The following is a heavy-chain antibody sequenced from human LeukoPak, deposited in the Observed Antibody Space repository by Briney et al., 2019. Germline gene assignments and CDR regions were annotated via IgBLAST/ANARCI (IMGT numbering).Heavy chain of an antibody. CDR2: IIPILGIA. D-gene: IGHD6-13*01. CDR1: GGTFSIYA. J-gene: IGHJ3*02. Sequence: VASVKVSCKASGGTFSIYAISWVRQAPGQGLEWMGRIIPILGIANYAQKFQGRVTITADKSTSTAYMELSSLRSEDTAVYYCARVEQLDAFDIWGQGTMVTVSS. V-gene: IGHV1-69*04. CDR3: ARVEQLDAFDI.